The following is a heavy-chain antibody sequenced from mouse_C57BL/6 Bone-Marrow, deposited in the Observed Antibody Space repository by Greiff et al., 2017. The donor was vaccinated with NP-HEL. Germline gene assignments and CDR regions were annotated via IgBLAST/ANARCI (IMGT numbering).Heavy chain of an antibody. Sequence: VQLQQSGPELVKPGASVKISCKASGYTFTDYYMNWVKQSHGKSLEWIGDINPSNGGTSYNQKFKGKATLTVDTSSSTAYMELRSLTSEDSAVYYCASATYCDDDGAMDLWGQGTSVTVSA. CDR1: GYTFTDYY. V-gene: IGHV1-26*01. CDR3: ASATYCDDDGAMDL. CDR2: INPSNGGT. D-gene: IGHD2-4*01. J-gene: IGHJ4*01.